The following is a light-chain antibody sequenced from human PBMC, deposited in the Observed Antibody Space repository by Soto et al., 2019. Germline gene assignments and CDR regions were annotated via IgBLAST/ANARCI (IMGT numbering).Light chain of an antibody. Sequence: DIQITQSPSTLSAYVGDRVTITCRASQSVNSWLAWYQQKPGRAPKLLIYSVSNLDSGVPSRFSGSGSGTEFTLTISSLQRDDFATYYCQQFSSYSRTFGQGTKVEMK. CDR1: QSVNSW. J-gene: IGKJ1*01. V-gene: IGKV1-5*01. CDR2: SVS. CDR3: QQFSSYSRT.